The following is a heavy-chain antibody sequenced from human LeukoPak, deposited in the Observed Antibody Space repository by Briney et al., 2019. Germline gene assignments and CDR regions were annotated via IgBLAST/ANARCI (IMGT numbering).Heavy chain of an antibody. V-gene: IGHV3-23*01. D-gene: IGHD4-23*01. J-gene: IGHJ4*02. CDR1: GFMFHGYA. CDR2: ISASGGGT. CDR3: AKETDYGGNRVFEN. Sequence: PGGSLRLSCAVSGFMFHGYAMTWVRQAPGKGLERVSAISASGGGTYYADFVKGRFTISRDNSKNTAYLQMSSLRVEDTALYYCAKETDYGGNRVFENWGQGTLVTVSS.